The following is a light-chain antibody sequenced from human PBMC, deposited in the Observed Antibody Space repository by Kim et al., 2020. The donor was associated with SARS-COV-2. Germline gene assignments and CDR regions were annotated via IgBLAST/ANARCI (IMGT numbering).Light chain of an antibody. CDR1: QSVSSN. CDR2: GAS. J-gene: IGKJ2*01. V-gene: IGKV3-15*01. CDR3: QQYNNWPYT. Sequence: SSSPGQPATLSCRASQSVSSNLAWYQQKPGQAPRLLIYGASTRATGIPARFSGSGSGTEFTLTISSLQSEDFAVYYCQQYNNWPYTFGQGTKLEI.